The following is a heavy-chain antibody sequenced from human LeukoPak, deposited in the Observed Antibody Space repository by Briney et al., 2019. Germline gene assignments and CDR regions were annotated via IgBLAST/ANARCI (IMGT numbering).Heavy chain of an antibody. D-gene: IGHD2-15*01. CDR3: GKKAGDCGGGSCYSIDY. V-gene: IGHV1-69*05. CDR1: GGSFISEA. Sequence: SVTVSCKAFGGSFISEAISWLRQAPGQGLEWMGGLIPIFGTANYAQKFEGRVTITTDESTSTAYMDVSSLRSEDTAVYYCGKKAGDCGGGSCYSIDYWGQGTLVTVSS. J-gene: IGHJ4*02. CDR2: LIPIFGTA.